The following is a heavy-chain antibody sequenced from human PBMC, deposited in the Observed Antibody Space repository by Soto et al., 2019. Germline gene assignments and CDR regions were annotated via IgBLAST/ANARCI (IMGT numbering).Heavy chain of an antibody. J-gene: IGHJ6*02. Sequence: PGGSLRLSCAASGFTFRSYGMHWVRQAPGKGLEWVAVIWYDGSNKYYADSVKGRFTISRDNSKNTLYLQMNSLRAEDTAVYYCARDRRSSTSLPRPYYYYYSMDDWGQGTTVTVSS. CDR2: IWYDGSNK. CDR3: ARDRRSSTSLPRPYYYYYSMDD. CDR1: GFTFRSYG. D-gene: IGHD2-2*01. V-gene: IGHV3-33*01.